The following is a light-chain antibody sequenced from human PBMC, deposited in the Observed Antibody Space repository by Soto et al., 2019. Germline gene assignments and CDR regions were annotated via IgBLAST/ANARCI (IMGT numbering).Light chain of an antibody. CDR2: IDD. V-gene: IGLV1-44*01. CDR3: ATWDESLNAAV. Sequence: QSVLTQPPSLSGTPGQRVTISCSGSTSNIAGNTIHWYQHLPETAPKLLIYIDDQRPSGVPDRFSGSKSGTSASLAISGLKSEDEADYYCATWDESLNAAVFGGGTQLTVL. J-gene: IGLJ7*01. CDR1: TSNIAGNT.